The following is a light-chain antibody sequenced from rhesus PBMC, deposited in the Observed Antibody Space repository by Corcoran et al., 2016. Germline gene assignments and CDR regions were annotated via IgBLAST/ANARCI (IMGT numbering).Light chain of an antibody. CDR2: RAS. J-gene: IGKJ3*01. V-gene: IGKV1-44*01. CDR1: QTLRIY. CDR3: QQGYSYPFT. Sequence: DIQMTQSPSSLSASVGDRVTITCQASQTLRIYLNWYQQKPGKIPKLLIYRASSLPSGIPSRFSGSGSGTDFTFTISSLQPEDFATYYCQQGYSYPFTFGPGTKLDIK.